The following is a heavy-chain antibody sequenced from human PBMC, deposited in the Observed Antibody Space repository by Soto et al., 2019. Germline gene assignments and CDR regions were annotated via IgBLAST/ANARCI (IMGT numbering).Heavy chain of an antibody. Sequence: SETLSLTCTVSGGSISSRSYYWGWIRQPPGKGLEWIGSIYYSGNTYYNPSLKSRVTISVDTAKNQFSLKLSSVTAADTAVYYCARQYYFGTGSYYYRCFGFWGQETLFT. D-gene: IGHD3-10*01. CDR2: IYYSGNT. CDR1: GGSISSRSYY. V-gene: IGHV4-39*01. CDR3: ARQYYFGTGSYYYRCFGF. J-gene: IGHJ4*02.